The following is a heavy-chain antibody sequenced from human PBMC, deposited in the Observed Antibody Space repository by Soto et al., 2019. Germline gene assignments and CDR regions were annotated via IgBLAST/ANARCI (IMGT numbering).Heavy chain of an antibody. CDR2: INSDGSST. D-gene: IGHD3-10*01. CDR1: GFTFSGYR. V-gene: IGHV3-74*01. Sequence: PGGSLRLSCAASGFTFSGYRMHWVRQAPGKGLVWVSRINSDGSSTDYADSVRGRFTISRDNAKNTLHLQMDSLGAEDTAVYYCARTNYHFDLWGQGTPVTVSS. J-gene: IGHJ4*02. CDR3: ARTNYHFDL.